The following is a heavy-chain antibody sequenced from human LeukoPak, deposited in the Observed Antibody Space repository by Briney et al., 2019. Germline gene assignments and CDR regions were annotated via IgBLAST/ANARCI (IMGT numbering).Heavy chain of an antibody. CDR3: ATDPRSSLSSGWDY. J-gene: IGHJ4*02. Sequence: ASVKVSCKVSGYTLTELSMHWVRQAPGKGLEWMGGFDPEDGETIYAQKFQGRVTMTEDTSTDTAYMELSSLRSEDTAVYYRATDPRSSLSSGWDYWGQGTLVTVSS. CDR1: GYTLTELS. D-gene: IGHD6-19*01. CDR2: FDPEDGET. V-gene: IGHV1-24*01.